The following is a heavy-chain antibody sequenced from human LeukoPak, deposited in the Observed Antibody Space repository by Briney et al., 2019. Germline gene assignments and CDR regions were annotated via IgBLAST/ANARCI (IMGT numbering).Heavy chain of an antibody. V-gene: IGHV1-18*01. CDR2: ISAYNSNT. D-gene: IGHD3-10*01. CDR3: ARRIKYGSGKAPFDY. J-gene: IGHJ4*02. Sequence: ASVKVSCKASGYTFTSYGISWVRQAPGQGLEWMGLISAYNSNTNYAQKLQGRVTMTTDTSTNTAYMELRSLRSEDTAVYYCARRIKYGSGKAPFDYWGQGTLVTVSS. CDR1: GYTFTSYG.